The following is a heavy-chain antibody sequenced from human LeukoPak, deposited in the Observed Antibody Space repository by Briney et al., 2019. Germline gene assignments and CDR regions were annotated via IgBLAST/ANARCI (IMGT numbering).Heavy chain of an antibody. CDR3: ASYSSSTGDAFDI. CDR2: IFHSGST. D-gene: IGHD6-6*01. J-gene: IGHJ3*02. V-gene: IGHV4-4*02. Sequence: SGTLSLTCAVSGASIRSQKWWTWVRQPPGKGLEWIGEIFHSGSTTYNPSLKSRVTISVDTSKNQFSLKLSSVTAADTAVYYCASYSSSTGDAFDIWGQGTMVTVSS. CDR1: GASIRSQKW.